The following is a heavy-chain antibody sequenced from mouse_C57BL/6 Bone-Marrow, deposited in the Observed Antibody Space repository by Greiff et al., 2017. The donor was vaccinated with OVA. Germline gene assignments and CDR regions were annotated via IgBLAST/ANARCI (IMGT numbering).Heavy chain of an antibody. J-gene: IGHJ4*01. V-gene: IGHV5-12*01. Sequence: EVQRVESGGGLVQPGGSLKLSCAASGFTFSDYYMYWVRQTPEKRLEWVAYISNGGGSTYYPDTVKGRFPISRDTSKNTLYLQMSRLNAEDTAMFYCARQGRLLSYAMDYWGQGTSGTVSS. CDR2: ISNGGGST. D-gene: IGHD3-2*02. CDR3: ARQGRLLSYAMDY. CDR1: GFTFSDYY.